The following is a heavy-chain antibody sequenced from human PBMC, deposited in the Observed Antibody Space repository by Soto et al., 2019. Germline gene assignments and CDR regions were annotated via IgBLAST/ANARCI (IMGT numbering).Heavy chain of an antibody. Sequence: QVQLVQSGAEVKKPGASVKVYCKASGYTFTTYGISWVRQAPGQGLEWLGWISAGNGNTTYAQKLQGRVTMTTGTSTSTAYMELRSLRSDDTAMYSCARARGDSSGYYIVYWGQGTLVTVSS. CDR3: ARARGDSSGYYIVY. D-gene: IGHD3-22*01. CDR1: GYTFTTYG. J-gene: IGHJ4*02. V-gene: IGHV1-18*01. CDR2: ISAGNGNT.